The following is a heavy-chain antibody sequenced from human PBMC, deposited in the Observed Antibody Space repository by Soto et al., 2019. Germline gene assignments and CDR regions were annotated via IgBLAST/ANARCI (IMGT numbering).Heavy chain of an antibody. Sequence: EVQLVESGGGLVQPEGSLRVSCAASGFTFSSYTMNWVRQAPGKGLEWFSYIRSSTSTISYADSVKGRFTISSDNAKNSLYLQMNSLRAEDTAVYYCVRDQWYAFDIGGRGTMVTVSS. D-gene: IGHD2-15*01. CDR3: VRDQWYAFDI. CDR2: IRSSTSTI. CDR1: GFTFSSYT. J-gene: IGHJ3*02. V-gene: IGHV3-48*01.